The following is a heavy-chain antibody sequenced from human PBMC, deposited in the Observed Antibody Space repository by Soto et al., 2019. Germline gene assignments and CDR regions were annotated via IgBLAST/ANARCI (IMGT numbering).Heavy chain of an antibody. J-gene: IGHJ6*03. CDR1: GFTVSSNY. CDR3: ASRNLPVPAAMTPYYYYYYMDV. D-gene: IGHD2-2*01. Sequence: PGGSLRLSCAASGFTVSSNYMSWVRQAPGKGLEWVSVIYSGGSTYYADSVKGRFTISRDNSKNTLYLQMNSLRAEDTAVYYCASRNLPVPAAMTPYYYYYYMDVWGKGTTVTVSS. CDR2: IYSGGST. V-gene: IGHV3-66*01.